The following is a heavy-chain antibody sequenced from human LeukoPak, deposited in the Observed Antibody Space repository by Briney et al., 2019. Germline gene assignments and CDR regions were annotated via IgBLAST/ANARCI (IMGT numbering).Heavy chain of an antibody. J-gene: IGHJ3*02. V-gene: IGHV5-51*01. Sequence: GESLRISCKGSGYSFTSYWIGWVRQMAGTGLEWMGIIYPGDSDTRYSPSFQGQVTISADKSISTAYLRWSSLKASDTAMYYCVRQSDVAFDIWGQGTMVTVSS. CDR2: IYPGDSDT. CDR1: GYSFTSYW. CDR3: VRQSDVAFDI.